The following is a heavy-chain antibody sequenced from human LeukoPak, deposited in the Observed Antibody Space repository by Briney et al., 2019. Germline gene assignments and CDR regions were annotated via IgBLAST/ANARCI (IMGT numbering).Heavy chain of an antibody. J-gene: IGHJ4*02. CDR3: ATGYAAAEFDY. CDR2: ISAYNGNT. CDR1: GYTFTSYG. D-gene: IGHD6-13*01. Sequence: ASVKVSCKASGYTFTSYGISWVRQAPGQGLEWMGRISAYNGNTNYAQKFQGRVTMTEDTSTDTAYMELSSLRSEDTAVYYCATGYAAAEFDYWGQGTLVTVSS. V-gene: IGHV1-18*01.